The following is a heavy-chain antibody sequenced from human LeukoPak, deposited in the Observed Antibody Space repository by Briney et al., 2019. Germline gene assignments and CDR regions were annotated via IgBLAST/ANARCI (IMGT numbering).Heavy chain of an antibody. CDR1: GFTFSSYA. CDR3: AKDFGIVGATAGTDY. Sequence: GGSLRLSCAASGFTFSSYAMSWVRQAPGKGLEWVSAISGSGGSTYYADSVKGRFTISRDNSKNTLYLQMNSLRAEDTAVYYCAKDFGIVGATAGTDYWGQGTLVTASS. V-gene: IGHV3-23*01. J-gene: IGHJ4*02. CDR2: ISGSGGST. D-gene: IGHD1-26*01.